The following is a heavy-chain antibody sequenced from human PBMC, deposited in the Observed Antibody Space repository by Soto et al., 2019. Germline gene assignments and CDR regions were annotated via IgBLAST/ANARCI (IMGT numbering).Heavy chain of an antibody. CDR3: AKDRLGATPYFLDY. D-gene: IGHD1-26*01. CDR2: ISGSGGIK. V-gene: IGHV3-23*01. CDR1: GFTFSSYA. Sequence: EVQLLESGGGLVQPGGSLRLSCAASGFTFSSYAMSWVRQAPGKGLEWVSGISGSGGIKYHADSVKGRFTISRDNSKNTLSLQMNSRRAEDTAVYYCAKDRLGATPYFLDYWGQGTLVTVSS. J-gene: IGHJ4*02.